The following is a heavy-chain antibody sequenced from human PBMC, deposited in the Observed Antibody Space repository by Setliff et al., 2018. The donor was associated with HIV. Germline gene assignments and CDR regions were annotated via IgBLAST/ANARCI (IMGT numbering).Heavy chain of an antibody. CDR2: IYYIRNT. V-gene: IGHV4-59*01. Sequence: SETLSLTCTASGGSISGYYWSWIRQPPGKGLEWIGYIYYIRNTNYNPALKGRVTRSVDTSKNQLPLKLSSVTAADTAVYYCARGRSRYYYDGSGYYVDYWGQGTLVTVSS. CDR3: ARGRSRYYYDGSGYYVDY. CDR1: GGSISGYY. D-gene: IGHD3-22*01. J-gene: IGHJ4*02.